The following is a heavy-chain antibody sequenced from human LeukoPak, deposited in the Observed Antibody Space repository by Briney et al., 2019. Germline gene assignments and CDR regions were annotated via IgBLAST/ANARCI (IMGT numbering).Heavy chain of an antibody. J-gene: IGHJ4*02. CDR2: IYPDDSDT. CDR1: GYSFTNYW. D-gene: IGHD2-2*01. Sequence: GESPKISCEGSGYSFTNYWIGWVRQMPGKGLEWMGIIYPDDSDTRYSPSFQGQVTILADKSIGTAYLQWSSLKASDTAMYYCAIGGDSSTSCYRCFNYWGQGTLVTVSS. CDR3: AIGGDSSTSCYRCFNY. V-gene: IGHV5-51*01.